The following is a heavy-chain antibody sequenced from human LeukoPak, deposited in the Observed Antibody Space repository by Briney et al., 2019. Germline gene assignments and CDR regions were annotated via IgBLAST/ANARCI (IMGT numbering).Heavy chain of an antibody. CDR1: GGSISSYY. CDR3: ARPPGDYYYDSSGYYYGFDY. Sequence: KSSETLSLTCTVSGGSISSYYGSWIRQPPGKGLGWRGYIYYRGSTNYNPSLKSRVTISVDTSKHQFSLKLRSVTAADTAVYYCARPPGDYYYDSSGYYYGFDYWGQGTLVPVSS. D-gene: IGHD3-22*01. J-gene: IGHJ4*02. V-gene: IGHV4-59*01. CDR2: IYYRGST.